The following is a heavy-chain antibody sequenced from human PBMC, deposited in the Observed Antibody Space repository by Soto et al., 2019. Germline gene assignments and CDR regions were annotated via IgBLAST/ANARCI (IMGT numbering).Heavy chain of an antibody. J-gene: IGHJ3*01. CDR3: ARDRITTRGDAFDL. CDR2: IIPIPDIT. CDR1: GGTFSTYI. Sequence: QVQLVQSGAEVRKPGSSVKVSCKAPGGTFSTYIISWVRQAPGQGLEWMGRIIPIPDITNYAQKFQGRVTVTADRSTSTAYMELTSLKSEDKAVYYCARDRITTRGDAFDLWGQGTMVTVSS. V-gene: IGHV1-69*08. D-gene: IGHD3-3*01.